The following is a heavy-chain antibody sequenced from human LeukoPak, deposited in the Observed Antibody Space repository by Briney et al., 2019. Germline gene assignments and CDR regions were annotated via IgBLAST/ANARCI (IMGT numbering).Heavy chain of an antibody. J-gene: IGHJ5*02. CDR3: ARDPESADSSGWYGGIRHWFDP. V-gene: IGHV3-30-3*01. D-gene: IGHD6-19*01. CDR2: ISYDGSNK. Sequence: GRSLRLSCAASGFTFSSYAMYWVRQAPGKGLEWVAVISYDGSNKYYADSVKGRFTISRDNSKNTLYLQMNSLRAEDTAVYYCARDPESADSSGWYGGIRHWFDPWGQGTLVTVSS. CDR1: GFTFSSYA.